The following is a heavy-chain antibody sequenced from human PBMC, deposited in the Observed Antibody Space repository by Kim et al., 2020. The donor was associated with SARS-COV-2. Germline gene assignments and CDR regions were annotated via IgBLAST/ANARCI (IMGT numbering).Heavy chain of an antibody. D-gene: IGHD2-15*01. CDR3: ARTYCSGGSCYVTQYNWFDP. J-gene: IGHJ5*02. Sequence: SVKVSCKASGGTFSSYAISWVRQAPGQGLEWMGRIIPIFGIANYAQKFQGRVTITADKSTSTAYMELSSLRSEDTAVYYCARTYCSGGSCYVTQYNWFDPWGQGTLVTVSS. V-gene: IGHV1-69*04. CDR2: IIPIFGIA. CDR1: GGTFSSYA.